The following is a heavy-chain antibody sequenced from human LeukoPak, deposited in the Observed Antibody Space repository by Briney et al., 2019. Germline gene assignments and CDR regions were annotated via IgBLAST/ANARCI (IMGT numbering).Heavy chain of an antibody. CDR1: GGSISSYY. Sequence: SETLSLTCTVSGGSISSYYWSWIRQPPGKGLEWIGYIYYSGSTNYNPPLKSRVTISVDTSKNQFSLKLSSVTAADTAVYYCARSLYGRMDVWGKGTTVTVSS. CDR2: IYYSGST. V-gene: IGHV4-59*01. CDR3: ARSLYGRMDV. J-gene: IGHJ6*04. D-gene: IGHD3-10*01.